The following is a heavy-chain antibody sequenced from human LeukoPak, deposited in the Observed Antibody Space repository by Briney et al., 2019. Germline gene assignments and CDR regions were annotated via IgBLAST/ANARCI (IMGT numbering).Heavy chain of an antibody. CDR2: IYYSGST. Sequence: MSSETLSLTCTVSGGSNSSSSYYWGWIRQPPGKGLEWIGSIYYSGSTYYNPSLKSRGTISVDTSKNQFSLKLSSVTAADTAVYYCARELGENYDFWSGYYTLDYWGQGTLVTVSS. V-gene: IGHV4-39*07. D-gene: IGHD3-3*01. CDR1: GGSNSSSSYY. J-gene: IGHJ4*02. CDR3: ARELGENYDFWSGYYTLDY.